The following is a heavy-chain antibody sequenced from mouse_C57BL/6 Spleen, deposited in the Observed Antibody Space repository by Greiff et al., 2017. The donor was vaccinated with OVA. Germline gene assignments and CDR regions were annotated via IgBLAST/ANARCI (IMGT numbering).Heavy chain of an antibody. CDR3: VYAMDY. CDR2: IDPANGNT. Sequence: EVQLQQSVAELVRPGASVKLSCTASGFYIKNTYMHWVKQRPEQGLEWIGRIDPANGNTKYAPKFQGKATITADTSSNTAYLQLSSLTSEDTAIYYCVYAMDYWGQGTSVTVSS. CDR1: GFYIKNTY. J-gene: IGHJ4*01. V-gene: IGHV14-3*01.